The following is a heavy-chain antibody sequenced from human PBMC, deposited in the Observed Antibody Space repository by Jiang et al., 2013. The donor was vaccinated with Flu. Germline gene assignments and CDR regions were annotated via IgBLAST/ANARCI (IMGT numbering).Heavy chain of an antibody. J-gene: IGHJ4*02. CDR3: ARGSLERMETFDY. Sequence: GYTFTSYDINWVRQATGQGLEWMGWMNPNSGNTGYAQKFQGRVTMTRNTSISTAYMELSSLRSEDTAVYYCARGSLERMETFDYWGQGTLVTVSS. V-gene: IGHV1-8*01. CDR2: MNPNSGNT. D-gene: IGHD1-1*01. CDR1: GYTFTSYD.